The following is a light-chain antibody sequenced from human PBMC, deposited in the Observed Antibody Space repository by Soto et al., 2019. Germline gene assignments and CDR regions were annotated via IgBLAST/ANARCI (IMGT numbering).Light chain of an antibody. CDR2: EVT. CDR1: SSDIGADDF. J-gene: IGLJ2*01. V-gene: IGLV2-14*01. CDR3: SSYRKTTFPHVV. Sequence: QSVLTQPASVSGSPGRSITISCTGTSSDIGADDFVSWYQHHPDKTPKLIIFEVTYRPTGISHRFSASKSGNTASLTISGLEAEDEAFYYCSSYRKTTFPHVVFGGGTKVTVL.